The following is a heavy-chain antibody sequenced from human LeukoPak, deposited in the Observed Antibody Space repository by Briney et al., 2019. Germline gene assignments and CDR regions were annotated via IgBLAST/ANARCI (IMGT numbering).Heavy chain of an antibody. Sequence: GGSLRLSCAASGFTFSSYEMNWVRQAPGKGLEWVSYISSSGRTVYYADSVKGRFTISRDNAKNSLYLQMNSLRAEDTAVYCCARDSGLGIWRGTFDYWGQGTLVTVSS. CDR3: ARDSGLGIWRGTFDY. V-gene: IGHV3-48*03. D-gene: IGHD3-10*01. J-gene: IGHJ4*02. CDR2: ISSSGRTV. CDR1: GFTFSSYE.